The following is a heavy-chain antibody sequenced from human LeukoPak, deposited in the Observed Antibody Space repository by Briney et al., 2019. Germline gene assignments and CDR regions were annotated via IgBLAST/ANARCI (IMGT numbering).Heavy chain of an antibody. D-gene: IGHD6-6*01. CDR3: AREGRLAARSHAFDI. CDR2: ISSSSSYI. J-gene: IGHJ3*02. Sequence: GGSLRLSCAASGFTFSSYSMNWVRQAPEKGVEWVSSISSSSSYIYYADSVKGRFTISRDNAKNSLYLQMNSLRAEDTAVYYCAREGRLAARSHAFDIWGQGTMVTVSS. V-gene: IGHV3-21*01. CDR1: GFTFSSYS.